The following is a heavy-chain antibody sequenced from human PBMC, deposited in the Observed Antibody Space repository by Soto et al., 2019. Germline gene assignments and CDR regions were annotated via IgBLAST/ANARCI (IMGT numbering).Heavy chain of an antibody. Sequence: QVQLVESGGGVFQPGRSLRLSCAASGFTFSSYGMHWVRQAPGKELEWVAVISYDGNNKYYADSVKGRFTISRDNFKNTLDLQMDSLRAEDTAMYYCAKDHLETTVTTPSYWGQGTLVTVSS. CDR3: AKDHLETTVTTPSY. V-gene: IGHV3-30*18. CDR2: ISYDGNNK. CDR1: GFTFSSYG. D-gene: IGHD4-17*01. J-gene: IGHJ4*02.